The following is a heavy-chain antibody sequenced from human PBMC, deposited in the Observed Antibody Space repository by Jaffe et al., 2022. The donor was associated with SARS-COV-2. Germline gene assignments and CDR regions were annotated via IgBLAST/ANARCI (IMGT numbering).Heavy chain of an antibody. CDR1: GFTFSSYA. D-gene: IGHD6-13*01. CDR3: AKDGWVAAAGIGPTYNWFDP. CDR2: ISGSGGST. J-gene: IGHJ5*02. Sequence: EVQLVESGGGLVQPGGSLRLSCAASGFTFSSYAMSWVRQAPGKGLEWVSAISGSGGSTYYADSVKGRFTISRDNSKNTLYLQMNSLRAEDTAVYYCAKDGWVAAAGIGPTYNWFDPWGQGTLVTVSS. V-gene: IGHV3-23*04.